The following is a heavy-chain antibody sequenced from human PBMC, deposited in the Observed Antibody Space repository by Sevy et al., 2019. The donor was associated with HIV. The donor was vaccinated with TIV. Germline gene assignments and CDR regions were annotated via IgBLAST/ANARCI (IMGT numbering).Heavy chain of an antibody. CDR2: IRNKANSHTT. CDR3: ARVTAVADLYFDY. Sequence: GGSLRLSCVTSGFTFSGYGMHWVRQAPGKGLEWVGRIRNKANSHTTEYAASVKGRFTISRDDSKNSLYLQMNSLKTEDTAVYYCARVTAVADLYFDYWGQGTLVTVSS. V-gene: IGHV3-72*01. CDR1: GFTFSGYG. J-gene: IGHJ4*02. D-gene: IGHD6-19*01.